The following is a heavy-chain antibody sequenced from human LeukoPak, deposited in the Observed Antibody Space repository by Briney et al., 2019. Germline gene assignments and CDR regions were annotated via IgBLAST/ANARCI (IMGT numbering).Heavy chain of an antibody. CDR3: ARQARSGSSSSYMDV. Sequence: GESLKISCKGSGYSFTSYWIGWVRQMPGKGLEWMGIIYPGDSDTRYSPSFQGQVTISADKSISTAYLQWSSLKASDTAMYYYARQARSGSSSSYMDVWGKGTTVTVSS. V-gene: IGHV5-51*01. CDR2: IYPGDSDT. CDR1: GYSFTSYW. J-gene: IGHJ6*03. D-gene: IGHD3-10*01.